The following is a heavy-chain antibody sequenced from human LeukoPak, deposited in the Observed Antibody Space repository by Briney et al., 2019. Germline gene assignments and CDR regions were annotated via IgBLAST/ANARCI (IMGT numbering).Heavy chain of an antibody. D-gene: IGHD3-22*01. CDR3: ARAGGSAVNITMIVVVTSFDY. CDR2: ISSSSSYI. V-gene: IGHV3-21*01. CDR1: GFTFSSYG. Sequence: GRSLRLSCAASGFTFSSYGMHWVRQAPGKGLEWVSSISSSSSYIYYADSVKGRFTISRDNAKNSLYLQMNSLRAEDTAVYYCARAGGSAVNITMIVVVTSFDYWGQGTLVTVSS. J-gene: IGHJ4*02.